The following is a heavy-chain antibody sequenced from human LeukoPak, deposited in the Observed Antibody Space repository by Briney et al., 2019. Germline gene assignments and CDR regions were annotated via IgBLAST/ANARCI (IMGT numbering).Heavy chain of an antibody. V-gene: IGHV3-64*01. J-gene: IGHJ4*02. CDR3: ARGGAQRSSWYSDY. Sequence: GSLRLSCAASGFTFSSYAMHWVRQAPGKGLEYVSAISSNGGSTYYANSVKGRFTISRDNSKNTLYLQMGSLRAEDMAVYYCARGGAQRSSWYSDYWGQGTLVTVSS. CDR1: GFTFSSYA. CDR2: ISSNGGST. D-gene: IGHD6-13*01.